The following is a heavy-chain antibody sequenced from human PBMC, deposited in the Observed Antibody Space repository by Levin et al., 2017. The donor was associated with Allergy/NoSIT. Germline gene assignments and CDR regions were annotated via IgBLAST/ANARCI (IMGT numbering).Heavy chain of an antibody. V-gene: IGHV4-30-2*01. CDR2: IYHSGST. J-gene: IGHJ4*02. CDR1: GGSISSGGYS. D-gene: IGHD2-21*01. CDR3: ARIVDQAADY. Sequence: SQTLSLTCAVSGGSISSGGYSWSWIRQPPGKGLEWIGYIYHSGSTYYNPSLKSRVTISVDRSKNQFSLKLSSVTAADTAVYYCARIVDQAADYWGQGTLVTVSS.